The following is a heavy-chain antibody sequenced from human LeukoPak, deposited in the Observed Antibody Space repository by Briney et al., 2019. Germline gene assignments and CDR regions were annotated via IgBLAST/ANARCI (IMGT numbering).Heavy chain of an antibody. J-gene: IGHJ4*02. CDR2: ISSSGSTV. D-gene: IGHD3-3*01. CDR1: GFTFSDHY. V-gene: IGHV3-11*04. Sequence: GGSLRLSCAASGFTFSDHYMSWIRQAPGKGLEWVSYISSSGSTVYYADSVKGRFTISRDNAKNSLCLQMNSLRAEDTAVYYCARDPSGRYYLDSWGQGTLVTVSS. CDR3: ARDPSGRYYLDS.